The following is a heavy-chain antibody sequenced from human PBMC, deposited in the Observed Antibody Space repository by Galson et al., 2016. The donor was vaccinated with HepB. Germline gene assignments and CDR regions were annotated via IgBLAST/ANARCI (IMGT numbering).Heavy chain of an antibody. D-gene: IGHD3-9*01. CDR1: GYSFTNYW. V-gene: IGHV5-51*01. Sequence: QSGAEVKKPGQSLKISCKGSGYSFTNYWIAWVRPMPGKGLEWMGIFYPGDSAPKYSQSFHGQLTISVDKSISTAYRPWSSLKASDTAMYYCARLQTDSDWFIDFWGQGTLVTVSS. CDR3: ARLQTDSDWFIDF. CDR2: FYPGDSAP. J-gene: IGHJ4*02.